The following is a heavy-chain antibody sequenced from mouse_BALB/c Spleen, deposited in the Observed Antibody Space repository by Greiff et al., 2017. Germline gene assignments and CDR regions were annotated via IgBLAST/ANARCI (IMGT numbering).Heavy chain of an antibody. CDR2: ISDGGSYT. D-gene: IGHD1-1*01. CDR3: ARDLAVVAYYAMDY. Sequence: DVKLVESGGGLVQPGGSLKLSCAASGFTFSSYGMSWVRQTPDKRLEWVATISDGGSYTYYPDSVKGRFTISRDNAKNNLYLQMSSLKSEDTAMYYCARDLAVVAYYAMDYWGQGTSVTVSS. J-gene: IGHJ4*01. V-gene: IGHV5-6*03. CDR1: GFTFSSYG.